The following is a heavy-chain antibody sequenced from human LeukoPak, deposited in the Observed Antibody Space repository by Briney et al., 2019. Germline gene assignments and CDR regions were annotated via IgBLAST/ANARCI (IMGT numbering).Heavy chain of an antibody. CDR1: GGTFSSYA. V-gene: IGHV1-69*05. Sequence: ASVKVSCKASGGTFSSYAISWVRQAPGQGLEWMGGIIPIFGTANYAQKFQGRVTITTDESTSTAYMELSSLRSEDTAVYYCARERCNAYYYGSGSYCGAFDIWGQGTMVTVSS. J-gene: IGHJ3*02. D-gene: IGHD3-10*01. CDR3: ARERCNAYYYGSGSYCGAFDI. CDR2: IIPIFGTA.